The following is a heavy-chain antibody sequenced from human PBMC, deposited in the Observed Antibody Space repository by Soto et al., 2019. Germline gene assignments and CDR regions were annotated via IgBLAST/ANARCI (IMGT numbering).Heavy chain of an antibody. Sequence: PSETLSLTCPVSEDSISNFFWSLIRQPPGKGLEWIGCVSYSWSTTYNPSLQSRVTISADASKKQFSLELNSVTAADTAVYYCARGHAQYAMDVWGQGTMVTVSS. D-gene: IGHD2-2*01. CDR2: VSYSWST. V-gene: IGHV4-59*01. CDR1: EDSISNFF. J-gene: IGHJ6*02. CDR3: ARGHAQYAMDV.